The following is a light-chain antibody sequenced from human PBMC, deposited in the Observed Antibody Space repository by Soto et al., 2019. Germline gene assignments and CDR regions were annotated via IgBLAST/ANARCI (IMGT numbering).Light chain of an antibody. CDR2: DAS. V-gene: IGKV3-11*01. Sequence: EIVLTQSPATLSLSPGERATLSCRASQSVSSYLAWYQQKPGQAPRLLIYDASNRATGIPARFSGSGSGTDFPLPISSLEPEDFAVYYWQQRNNWPPGFTFGPGTKVDIK. CDR1: QSVSSY. J-gene: IGKJ3*01. CDR3: QQRNNWPPGFT.